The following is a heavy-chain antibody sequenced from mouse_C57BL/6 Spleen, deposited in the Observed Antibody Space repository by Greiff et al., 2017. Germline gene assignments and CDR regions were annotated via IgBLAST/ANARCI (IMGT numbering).Heavy chain of an antibody. V-gene: IGHV5-16*01. D-gene: IGHD1-1*01. J-gene: IGHJ2*01. CDR3: AREGYGSSHYFDY. CDR2: INYDGSST. Sequence: EVKLMESEGGLVQPGSSMKLSCTASGFTFSDYYMAWVRQVPEKGLEWVANINYDGSSTYYLDSLKSRFIISRDNAKNILYLQMSSLKSEDTATYYCAREGYGSSHYFDYWGQGTTLTVSS. CDR1: GFTFSDYY.